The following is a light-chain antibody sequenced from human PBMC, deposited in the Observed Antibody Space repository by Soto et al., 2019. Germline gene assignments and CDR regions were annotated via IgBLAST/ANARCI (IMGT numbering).Light chain of an antibody. V-gene: IGKV3-11*01. CDR2: DVS. CDR3: QQRSSWLYT. J-gene: IGKJ2*01. CDR1: QSVSRY. Sequence: EIVLTQSPATLSLSPGDRATLSCRASQSVSRYLVWYQQKPGQAPRLLIYDVSNRATGVPARFSGSGSGTDFTLSNSSLEPEDSAVYYCQQRSSWLYTFGQGTKLEIK.